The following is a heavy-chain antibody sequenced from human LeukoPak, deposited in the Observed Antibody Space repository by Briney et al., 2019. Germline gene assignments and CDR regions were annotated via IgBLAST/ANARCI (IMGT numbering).Heavy chain of an antibody. CDR1: GFTFSDYY. CDR3: ARDIRYSGYENDY. CDR2: ISSSGSTI. Sequence: GGFLRLSCAASGFTFSDYYMSWIRQAPGKGLEWVSYISSSGSTIYYADSVKGRFTISRDNAKNSLYLQMNSLRAEDTAVYYCARDIRYSGYENDYWGQGTLVTVSS. V-gene: IGHV3-11*01. J-gene: IGHJ4*02. D-gene: IGHD5-12*01.